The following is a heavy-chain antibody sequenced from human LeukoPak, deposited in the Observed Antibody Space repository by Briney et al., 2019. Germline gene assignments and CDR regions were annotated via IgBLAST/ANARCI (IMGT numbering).Heavy chain of an antibody. J-gene: IGHJ6*03. CDR3: ARTTEGGYTYGYFYYYYMDV. CDR2: IYHSGST. V-gene: IGHV4-4*02. Sequence: SGTLSLTCAVSGGSISSSNWWSWVRQPPGKGLEWIGEIYHSGSTNYNPSLKSRVTISVDKSKNQFSLKLTSVTAADTAVYYCARTTEGGYTYGYFYYYYMDVWGKGTTVTISS. D-gene: IGHD5-18*01. CDR1: GGSISSSNW.